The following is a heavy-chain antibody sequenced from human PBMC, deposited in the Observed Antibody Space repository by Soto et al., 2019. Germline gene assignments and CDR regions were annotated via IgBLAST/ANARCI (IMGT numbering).Heavy chain of an antibody. CDR1: GGSMNSGAYY. D-gene: IGHD6-13*01. Sequence: QVQLQESGPGLVQASQTLSLTCTVSGGSMNSGAYYWGWVRHHTGKGLEWIAYISYNGRTYNNPSLKSRVTISLDTSKNHFSLNLSSVTAADTALYYCARVSATGTRWFDPWGQGTLVTVSS. CDR2: ISYNGRT. CDR3: ARVSATGTRWFDP. V-gene: IGHV4-31*03. J-gene: IGHJ5*02.